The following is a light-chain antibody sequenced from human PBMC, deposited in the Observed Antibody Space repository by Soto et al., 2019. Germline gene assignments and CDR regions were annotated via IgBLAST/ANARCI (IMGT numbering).Light chain of an antibody. CDR1: SSDVGGYNY. CDR2: EVS. Sequence: QSVLTQPASVSGSPGQSITISCTGTSSDVGGYNYVSWYQQHPGKAPKLMIYEVSNRPSGVSNRFSGSKSGNTASLTISGLQAEDEADYYCRSYTSSSTQVFGTGTKVTVL. V-gene: IGLV2-14*01. CDR3: RSYTSSSTQV. J-gene: IGLJ1*01.